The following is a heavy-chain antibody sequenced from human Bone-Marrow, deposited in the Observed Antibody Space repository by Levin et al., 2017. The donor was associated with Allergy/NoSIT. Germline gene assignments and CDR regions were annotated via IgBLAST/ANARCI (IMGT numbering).Heavy chain of an antibody. CDR1: GFTFSSYG. Sequence: PGESLKISCAASGFTFSSYGLHWVRQAPGKGLEWVAGIWYRGSKEYYADSVKGRFTISRDNSKNTLNLQMSSLRGEDTAVYYCTRRGWVGELDDGFDIWGQGTMVTVS. CDR3: TRRGWVGELDDGFDI. V-gene: IGHV3-33*01. J-gene: IGHJ3*02. CDR2: IWYRGSKE. D-gene: IGHD3-10*01.